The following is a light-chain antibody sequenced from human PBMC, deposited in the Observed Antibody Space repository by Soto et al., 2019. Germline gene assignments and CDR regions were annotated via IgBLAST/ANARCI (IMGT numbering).Light chain of an antibody. CDR2: GAY. CDR1: QSVSSSY. J-gene: IGKJ2*01. CDR3: QHYGSSPPYT. Sequence: EIVMTQSPCTLSLSPGERATLSCRASQSVSSSYLAWYQQTPGQAPRLLIYGAYSRATGIPDRFSGSGSGTAFTLTISRLDPEDFAVYYCQHYGSSPPYTFCQGTTRESK. V-gene: IGKV3-20*01.